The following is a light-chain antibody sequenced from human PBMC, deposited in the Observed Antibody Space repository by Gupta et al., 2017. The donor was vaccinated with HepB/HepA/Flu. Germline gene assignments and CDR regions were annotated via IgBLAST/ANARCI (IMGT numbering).Light chain of an antibody. V-gene: IGKV4-1*01. Sequence: DIVMTQSPEPLAVSLGERATINRKSSQNLLYANNKDYLAWYQRKPGQRPKLLITWASTRESGVPDRFSGSGSRTDFTLTISGLQADDVAVYYCQQYYDIPITFGQGTRLEIK. J-gene: IGKJ5*01. CDR1: QNLLYANNKDY. CDR3: QQYYDIPIT. CDR2: WAS.